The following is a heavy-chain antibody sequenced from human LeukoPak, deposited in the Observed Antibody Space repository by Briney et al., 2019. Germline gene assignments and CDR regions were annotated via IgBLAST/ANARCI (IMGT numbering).Heavy chain of an antibody. D-gene: IGHD6-13*01. V-gene: IGHV3-53*01. J-gene: IGHJ4*02. CDR3: ARGIGLSWSLDS. CDR2: IYPDHRT. Sequence: GESLRLSCAVSGFTVSNDYMSWVRQAPGKGLEWVSVIYPDHRTYYADSAKGRFTISRDNSKNTLYLQMNSLRAEDTAVYYCARGIGLSWSLDSWGQGTLVTVSS. CDR1: GFTVSNDY.